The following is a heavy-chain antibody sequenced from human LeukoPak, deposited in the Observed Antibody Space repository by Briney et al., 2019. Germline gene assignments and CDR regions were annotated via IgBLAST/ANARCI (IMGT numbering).Heavy chain of an antibody. V-gene: IGHV3-23*01. D-gene: IGHD3-22*01. J-gene: IGHJ4*02. Sequence: PGGSLRLSRAVSGITVSIYGMSCVRQAPGKGVEWVAGISGSGGGTNYADSGEGRFTISRDNIKNTLYLQMNSLRAEDTALYFCAKRGVVIRVILVGFHKEAYYFDSWGQGALVTVSS. CDR1: GITVSIYG. CDR3: AKRGVVIRVILVGFHKEAYYFDS. CDR2: ISGSGGGT.